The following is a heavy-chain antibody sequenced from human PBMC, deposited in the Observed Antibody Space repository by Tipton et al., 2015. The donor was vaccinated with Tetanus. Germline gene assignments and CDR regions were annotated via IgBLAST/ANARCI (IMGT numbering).Heavy chain of an antibody. CDR1: GHSFTSYW. D-gene: IGHD6-13*01. V-gene: IGHV5-51*01. Sequence: QLVQSGAEVKKPGESLKISCKGSGHSFTSYWIGWVRQMPGKGLERMGIIYPGDSDTRYSPSFQGRVTISADKSISPAYLQWSSLKASDPAMYYCARIPYSSSWYHYGMDVWGQGTTVTVSS. CDR2: IYPGDSDT. CDR3: ARIPYSSSWYHYGMDV. J-gene: IGHJ6*02.